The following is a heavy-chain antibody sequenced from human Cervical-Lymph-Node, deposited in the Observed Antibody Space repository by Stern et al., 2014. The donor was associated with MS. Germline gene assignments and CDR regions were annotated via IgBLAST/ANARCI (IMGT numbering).Heavy chain of an antibody. CDR2: IDSGGST. CDR1: GFTVNSNY. Sequence: EMQLVESGGGLVQPGGTLRLSCVISGFTVNSNYMTWARQAPGKCLECVSVIDSGGSTYYADSVKGRFTISRDNSKNTLFLQMNSLRPEDTAVYFCARGWLASWGQGTLVTVSS. CDR3: ARGWLAS. J-gene: IGHJ5*02. V-gene: IGHV3-66*02. D-gene: IGHD6-19*01.